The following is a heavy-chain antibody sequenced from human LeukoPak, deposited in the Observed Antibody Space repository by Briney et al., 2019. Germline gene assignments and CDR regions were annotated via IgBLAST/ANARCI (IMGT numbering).Heavy chain of an antibody. CDR2: ISSSTSYI. CDR3: ARAGGSTVSHSDY. J-gene: IGHJ4*02. V-gene: IGHV3-21*01. CDR1: GFTFSSYS. Sequence: GGSLRLSCAASGFTFSSYSMNWIRQAPGKGLEWVSSISSSTSYIYYADLVKGRFTISKDNAKNSLYLQMNSLRAEDTAVYYCARAGGSTVSHSDYWGQGTLVTVSS. D-gene: IGHD4-17*01.